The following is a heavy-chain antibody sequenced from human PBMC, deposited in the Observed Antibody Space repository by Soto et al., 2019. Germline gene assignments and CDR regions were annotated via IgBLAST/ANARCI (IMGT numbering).Heavy chain of an antibody. Sequence: SETLSLTCAVYGGSFSGYYWSWIRQPPGKGLEWIGEINHSGSTNYNPSLKSRVTISVDTSKNQFSLKLSSVTAADTAVYYCARGRTYDYIWGSYLPYWGQGTLVTVSS. J-gene: IGHJ4*02. V-gene: IGHV4-34*01. CDR2: INHSGST. CDR1: GGSFSGYY. CDR3: ARGRTYDYIWGSYLPY. D-gene: IGHD3-16*02.